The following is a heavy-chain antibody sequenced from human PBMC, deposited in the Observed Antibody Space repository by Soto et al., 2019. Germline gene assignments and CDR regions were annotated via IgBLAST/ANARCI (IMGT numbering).Heavy chain of an antibody. V-gene: IGHV6-1*01. CDR2: TYYRSKWYN. CDR3: ARGDSSSWYGRAYYYYGMDV. CDR1: GDSVSSNSAA. Sequence: SQTLSLTCAISGDSVSSNSAAWNWIRQSPSRGLERLGRTYYRSKWYNDYAVSVKSRITINPDTSKNQFSLQLNSVTPEDTAVYYCARGDSSSWYGRAYYYYGMDVWGQGTTVTVSS. D-gene: IGHD6-13*01. J-gene: IGHJ6*02.